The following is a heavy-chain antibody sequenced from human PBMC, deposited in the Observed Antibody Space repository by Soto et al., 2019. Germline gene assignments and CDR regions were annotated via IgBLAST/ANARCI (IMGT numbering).Heavy chain of an antibody. CDR2: ISAYNGNT. CDR1: GYTFTSYG. Sequence: QVQLVQSGAEVKKPGASVKVSCKASGYTFTSYGITWVRQAPGQGLEWMGWISAYNGNTNYAQKLQGRVTMTTDTSTSTAYMELRSLISDDTAVYYCARHDDGGYFDWFAMDVWCQGTTVTVSS. CDR3: ARHDDGGYFDWFAMDV. J-gene: IGHJ6*02. D-gene: IGHD3-9*01. V-gene: IGHV1-18*01.